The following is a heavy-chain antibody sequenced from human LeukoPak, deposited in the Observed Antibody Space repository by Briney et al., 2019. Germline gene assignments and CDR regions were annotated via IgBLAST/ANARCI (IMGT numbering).Heavy chain of an antibody. CDR1: GGSFSGYY. D-gene: IGHD3-10*01. V-gene: IGHV4-34*01. J-gene: IGHJ2*01. CDR2: INHSGST. CDR3: ARGRGHGSGSYYNPRYWYFDL. Sequence: SETLSFTCAVYGGSFSGYYWSWIRQPPGKGLEWIGEINHSGSTNYNPSLKSRVTISVDTSKNQFSLKLSSVTAADTAVYYCARGRGHGSGSYYNPRYWYFDLWGRGTLVTVSS.